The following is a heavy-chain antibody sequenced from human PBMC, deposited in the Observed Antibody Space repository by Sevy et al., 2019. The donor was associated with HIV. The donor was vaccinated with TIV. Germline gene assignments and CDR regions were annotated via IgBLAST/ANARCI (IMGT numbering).Heavy chain of an antibody. CDR2: ISGSGGST. V-gene: IGHV3-23*01. CDR3: AKSPALGDAFDI. D-gene: IGHD3-16*01. J-gene: IGHJ3*02. CDR1: GFTFSSYA. Sequence: GGSLRLSCAASGFTFSSYAMSWVRQAPGKGLEWVSAISGSGGSTYYADSVKGRFTISRDNPKNTLYLQMNSLRAEDTAVYYCAKSPALGDAFDIWGQGTMVTVSS.